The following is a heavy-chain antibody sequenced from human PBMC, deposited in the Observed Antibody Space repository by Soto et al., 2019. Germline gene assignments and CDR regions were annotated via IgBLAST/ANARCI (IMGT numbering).Heavy chain of an antibody. V-gene: IGHV4-39*01. D-gene: IGHD5-18*01. J-gene: IGHJ6*02. CDR3: ACIFSGGYGYGFYYYGMDV. CDR1: GGSISSSSYY. CDR2: IYYSRST. Sequence: ATLSLTCTVSGGSISSSSYYWGWIRQPPGKGREWIGSIYYSRSTYYNPSLKSRVTISVDTSKNRFSLKLSSVTAADTAVHYCACIFSGGYGYGFYYYGMDVWGQGTTVTVSS.